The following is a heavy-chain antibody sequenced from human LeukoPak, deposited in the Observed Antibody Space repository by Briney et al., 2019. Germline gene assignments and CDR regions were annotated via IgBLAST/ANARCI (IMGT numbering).Heavy chain of an antibody. CDR2: INHSGST. CDR1: GGSFSGYY. CDR3: ASYAVTTSPWYYYYYGMDV. V-gene: IGHV4-34*01. D-gene: IGHD4-11*01. J-gene: IGHJ6*02. Sequence: SETLSLTCAVYGGSFSGYYWSWIRQPPGKGLEWIGEINHSGSTNYNPSLKSRVTISVDTSKNQFSLKLSSVTAADTAVYYCASYAVTTSPWYYYYYGMDVWGQGTTVIVSS.